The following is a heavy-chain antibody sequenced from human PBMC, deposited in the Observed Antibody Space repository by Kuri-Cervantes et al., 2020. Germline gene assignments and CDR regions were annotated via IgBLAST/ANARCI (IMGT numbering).Heavy chain of an antibody. CDR1: GGSFSGYY. J-gene: IGHJ4*02. V-gene: IGHV4-34*01. Sequence: GSLRLSCAVYGGSFSGYYWSWIRQPPGKGLEWIGEINHSGSTNYNPSLKSRVTISVDTSKNQFSLKLSSVTAADTAVYYCARDSVWRIVATLRTPPHFDYWGQGTLVTVSS. D-gene: IGHD5-12*01. CDR2: INHSGST. CDR3: ARDSVWRIVATLRTPPHFDY.